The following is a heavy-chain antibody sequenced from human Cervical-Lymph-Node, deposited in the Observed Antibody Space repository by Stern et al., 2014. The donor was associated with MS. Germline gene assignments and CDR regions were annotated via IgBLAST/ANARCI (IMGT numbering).Heavy chain of an antibody. V-gene: IGHV3-23*04. D-gene: IGHD3-3*01. J-gene: IGHJ4*02. CDR2: IVRSDDSA. Sequence: VQLVESGGGLVQPGESLRLSCAASGFTFSTFALAWVRQAPGKGLEWVSTIVRSDDSASYADSVKGRFTISRDNSKNTLYLQMNSLRAEDTAIYYCVKRQLIFGAHQTFDYWGQGTLVTVSS. CDR1: GFTFSTFA. CDR3: VKRQLIFGAHQTFDY.